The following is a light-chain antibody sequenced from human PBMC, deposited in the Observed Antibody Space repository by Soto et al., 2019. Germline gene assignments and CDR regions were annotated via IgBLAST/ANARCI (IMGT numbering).Light chain of an antibody. CDR3: QQWGT. V-gene: IGKV4-1*01. J-gene: IGKJ2*02. Sequence: DIVMTQSPDSLAVSLGERATINCKSSQSVLYSSNNKNYLAWYQQKPGQPPKLLIYWASTRESGVPDRFSGSGSGTDFTLTIGSLQAEDVAVYYCQQWGTFCQGTKLEIK. CDR2: WAS. CDR1: QSVLYSSNNKNY.